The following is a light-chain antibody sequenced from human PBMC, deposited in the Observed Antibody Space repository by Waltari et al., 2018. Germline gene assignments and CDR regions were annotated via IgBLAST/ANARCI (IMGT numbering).Light chain of an antibody. J-gene: IGLJ3*02. CDR3: CSYAGTDTFV. CDR2: DVV. Sequence: QSALTQPPAVSASPGQSVTIPCSGSFNDVGVADYVSWYQQLPGKAPKLILYDVVKRPSGVPSRFSGSKYGTTASLTISGLQTDDEATYYCCSYAGTDTFVFGGGTKLTVL. V-gene: IGLV2-11*01. CDR1: FNDVGVADY.